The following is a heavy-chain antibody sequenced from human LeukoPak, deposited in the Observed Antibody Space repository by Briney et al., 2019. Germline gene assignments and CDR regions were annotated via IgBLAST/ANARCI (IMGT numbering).Heavy chain of an antibody. Sequence: ASVKVSCKTSGYTLTAYNIHWVRQAPGQGLEWMGWINPNTGGTHSPEKFKGRVTMTRDTAFSTAYMELSRLRSDDTAVYYCARDKEAISAPFGDAFDIWGQGTMVTVSS. D-gene: IGHD2/OR15-2a*01. CDR2: INPNTGGT. J-gene: IGHJ3*02. CDR3: ARDKEAISAPFGDAFDI. V-gene: IGHV1-2*02. CDR1: GYTLTAYN.